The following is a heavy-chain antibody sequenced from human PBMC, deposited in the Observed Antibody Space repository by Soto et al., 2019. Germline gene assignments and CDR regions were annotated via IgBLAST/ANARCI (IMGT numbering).Heavy chain of an antibody. CDR2: IYYSGST. Sequence: QVQLQESGPGLVKPSETLSLTCTVSGGSISSYYWSWIRQPPGKGLEWIGYIYYSGSTNYNPSLKRXVTISVDTSKNQFSLKLSSVTAADTAVYYCARHGRWHDREIWGQGTMVTVSS. CDR3: ARHGRWHDREI. V-gene: IGHV4-59*08. D-gene: IGHD1-1*01. CDR1: GGSISSYY. J-gene: IGHJ3*02.